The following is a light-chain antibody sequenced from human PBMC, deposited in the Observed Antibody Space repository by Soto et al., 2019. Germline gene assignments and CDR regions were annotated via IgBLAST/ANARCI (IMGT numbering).Light chain of an antibody. V-gene: IGLV2-14*03. J-gene: IGLJ1*01. CDR3: SSYTSSSTYV. Sequence: QSVLTQPASVSGFPGRSIAISCTGTSNDVGGYNYVSWYQHHPGKAPKLMIYDVSNRPSGVSNRFSGSKSGNTASLTISGLQAEDEADYYCSSYTSSSTYVFGTGTKVTVL. CDR2: DVS. CDR1: SNDVGGYNY.